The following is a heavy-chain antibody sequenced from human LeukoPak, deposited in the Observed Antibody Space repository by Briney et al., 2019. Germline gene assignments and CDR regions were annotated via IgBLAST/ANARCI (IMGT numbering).Heavy chain of an antibody. D-gene: IGHD3-10*01. CDR1: GFTVSRNY. Sequence: GGSLRPSCAASGFTVSRNYMSWVRQAPGKGLESVSVIYSGGTTYYADYVKGRFTISRDNSKNPLYLQMDSQRVEDTAVCYWACALLVRAVMNFDYWGQGTLVTVA. J-gene: IGHJ4*02. CDR3: ACALLVRAVMNFDY. CDR2: IYSGGTT. V-gene: IGHV3-66*01.